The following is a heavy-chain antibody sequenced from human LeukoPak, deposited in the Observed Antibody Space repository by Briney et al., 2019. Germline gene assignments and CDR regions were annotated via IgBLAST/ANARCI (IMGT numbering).Heavy chain of an antibody. V-gene: IGHV3-33*08. J-gene: IGHJ4*02. D-gene: IGHD6-19*01. Sequence: GGSLRLSCAASGFTFSSYGMHWVRQAPGTGLEWVSVIWYDGSKKYYADSVKGRFTTSRDNSKNTVYLHMNSLRVEDTAVYYCARDPRGIAVAGTGDYWGQGTLVTVSS. CDR1: GFTFSSYG. CDR2: IWYDGSKK. CDR3: ARDPRGIAVAGTGDY.